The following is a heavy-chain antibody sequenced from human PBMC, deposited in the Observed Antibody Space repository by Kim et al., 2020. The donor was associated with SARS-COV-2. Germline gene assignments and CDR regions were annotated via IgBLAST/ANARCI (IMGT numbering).Heavy chain of an antibody. CDR1: GFTFTGHA. D-gene: IGHD2-21*01. CDR2: IDGSDGTT. J-gene: IGHJ1*01. V-gene: IGHV3-23*01. CDR3: LKGGWGWISGY. Sequence: GGSLRLSCTTSGFTFTGHAMSWVRQAPGKGLEWVSSIDGSDGTTYYVDSVKGRFSISRDDSKNTLYLQMSALRADDTAAYYCLKGGWGWISGYCGQGTL.